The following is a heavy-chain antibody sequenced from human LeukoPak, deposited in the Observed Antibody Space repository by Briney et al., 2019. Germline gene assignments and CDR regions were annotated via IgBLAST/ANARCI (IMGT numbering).Heavy chain of an antibody. J-gene: IGHJ4*02. Sequence: SVTVSCKTSGGTFSSYAISWVRQAPGQGLEWMGRIIPILGIANYAQKFQGRVTITADKSTSTAYMELSSLRSEDTAVYYCARANYYDSSGHRDYWGQGTLVTVSS. V-gene: IGHV1-69*04. D-gene: IGHD3-22*01. CDR2: IIPILGIA. CDR3: ARANYYDSSGHRDY. CDR1: GGTFSSYA.